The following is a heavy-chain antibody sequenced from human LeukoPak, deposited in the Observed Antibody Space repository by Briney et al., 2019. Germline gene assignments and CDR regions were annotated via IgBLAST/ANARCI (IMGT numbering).Heavy chain of an antibody. Sequence: PGGSLRLSCAASGFTFSSYSMNWVRQAPGKGLEWVSSISSSSSYIYYADSVKGRFTISRDNSKNTLYLQMNSLRAEDTAVYYCAKDLATKYSLDHWGQGALVTVSS. V-gene: IGHV3-21*01. CDR2: ISSSSSYI. CDR1: GFTFSSYS. J-gene: IGHJ4*02. CDR3: AKDLATKYSLDH. D-gene: IGHD1-26*01.